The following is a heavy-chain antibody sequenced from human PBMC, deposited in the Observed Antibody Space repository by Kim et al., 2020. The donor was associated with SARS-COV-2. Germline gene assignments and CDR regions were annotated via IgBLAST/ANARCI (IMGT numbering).Heavy chain of an antibody. Sequence: ASVKVSCKASGYTFTRFAMHWVRQAPGQGLEWMGWINADNDNTKYSQKFQGRVTITRDTSASTVYLELKSLRSEDTAVYYCARDGMDVMRGLQMGFWGQGTVVTVSS. CDR1: GYTFTRFA. V-gene: IGHV1-3*01. CDR2: INADNDNT. CDR3: ARDGMDVMRGLQMGF. D-gene: IGHD3-16*01. J-gene: IGHJ4*02.